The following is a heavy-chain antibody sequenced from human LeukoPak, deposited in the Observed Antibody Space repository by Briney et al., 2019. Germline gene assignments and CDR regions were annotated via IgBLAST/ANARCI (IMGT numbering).Heavy chain of an antibody. Sequence: GESLKIFCKGSGYSFSDYWIGWVRQMPGKGLEWMGIIYPDDSDTRYSPSFQGQVTISADKSITTAYLQWSSLQASDTAIYYCARLAAFGELVRYFDCWGQGTLVTVSS. CDR3: ARLAAFGELVRYFDC. D-gene: IGHD3-3*01. V-gene: IGHV5-51*01. CDR2: IYPDDSDT. J-gene: IGHJ4*02. CDR1: GYSFSDYW.